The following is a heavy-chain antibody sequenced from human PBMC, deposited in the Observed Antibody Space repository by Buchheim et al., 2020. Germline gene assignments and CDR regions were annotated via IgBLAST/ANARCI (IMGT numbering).Heavy chain of an antibody. J-gene: IGHJ5*02. Sequence: EVQLVESGGGLVQPGGSLRLSCAASGFTFSSYWMHWVRQAPGKGLVWVSRINSDGSSTSYADSVKGRFTISRDNAKNTLYLQMNSLRAEDTAVYYCSRGEYCSSTSCYGVPDNWFDPWGQGTL. CDR3: SRGEYCSSTSCYGVPDNWFDP. CDR1: GFTFSSYW. D-gene: IGHD2-2*01. V-gene: IGHV3-74*01. CDR2: INSDGSST.